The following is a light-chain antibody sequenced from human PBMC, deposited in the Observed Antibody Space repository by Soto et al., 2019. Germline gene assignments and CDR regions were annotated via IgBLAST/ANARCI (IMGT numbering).Light chain of an antibody. J-gene: IGKJ4*01. CDR3: QHHNNSPLT. CDR2: GAS. V-gene: IGKV3-15*01. Sequence: EIVMTQSPATLSVSPGERATLSCRASQSVSSNLAWYQQQPGQAPRLLVYGASTRATGSPAMFSGSGSGTQFTLTITSLHSEVFAFYYCQHHNNSPLTFGGGTKVEIK. CDR1: QSVSSN.